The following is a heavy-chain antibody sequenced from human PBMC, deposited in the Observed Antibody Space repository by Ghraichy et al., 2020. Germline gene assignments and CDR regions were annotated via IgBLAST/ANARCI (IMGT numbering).Heavy chain of an antibody. CDR1: GFTFTNYW. CDR3: AREYCSGRRCFFGTGGSHFDY. D-gene: IGHD2-15*01. V-gene: IGHV3-74*01. Sequence: LTCAASGFTFTNYWIHWVRQAPGKGLMWVSRINSGGSSTTYADSVKGRFTISRDNAKNTLYLQMNSLRAEDTAVYYCAREYCSGRRCFFGTGGSHFDYWGQGTLVTVSS. CDR2: INSGGSST. J-gene: IGHJ4*02.